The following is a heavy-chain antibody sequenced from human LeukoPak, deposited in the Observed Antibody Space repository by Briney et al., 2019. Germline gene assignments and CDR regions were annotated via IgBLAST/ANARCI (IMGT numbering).Heavy chain of an antibody. D-gene: IGHD6-13*01. V-gene: IGHV3-9*01. CDR3: AKTYSSRKGYFQH. Sequence: PGGSLRLSCAASGFTFDDYAMHWVRQAPGKGLEWVSGISWNSGSIGYADSVKGRFTISRDNAKNSLYLQMNSLRAEDTALYYCAKTYSSRKGYFQHWGQGTLVTVSS. CDR1: GFTFDDYA. J-gene: IGHJ1*01. CDR2: ISWNSGSI.